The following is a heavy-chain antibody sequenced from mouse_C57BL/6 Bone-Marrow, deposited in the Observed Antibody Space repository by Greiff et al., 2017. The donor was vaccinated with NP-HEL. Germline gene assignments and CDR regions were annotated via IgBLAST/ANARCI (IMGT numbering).Heavy chain of an antibody. CDR1: GFTFSSYG. J-gene: IGHJ2*01. D-gene: IGHD2-13*01. V-gene: IGHV5-6*01. Sequence: EVQLVESGGDLVKPGGSLKLSCAASGFTFSSYGMSWVRQTPDKRLEWVATISSGGSYTYYPDSVKGRFTISRDNAKNTLYLQMSSLKSEDTAMYYCARRGETDYWGQGTTLTVSS. CDR2: ISSGGSYT. CDR3: ARRGETDY.